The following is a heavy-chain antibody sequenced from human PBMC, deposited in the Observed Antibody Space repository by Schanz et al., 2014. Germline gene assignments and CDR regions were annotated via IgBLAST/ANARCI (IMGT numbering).Heavy chain of an antibody. CDR2: INPSGGST. J-gene: IGHJ6*03. D-gene: IGHD6-19*01. CDR1: GYTFTSDS. Sequence: QVQLVQSGAEVKKPGASVKVSCKASGYTFTSDSMHWVRQAPGQGLEWMGMINPSGGSTTYAQKFQGRVTMTRDTSTSTVYMELSSLRSEDTAVYYCARLGTIMAVAGSVIDSYYYYMDVWGEGTTVTVSS. V-gene: IGHV1-46*01. CDR3: ARLGTIMAVAGSVIDSYYYYMDV.